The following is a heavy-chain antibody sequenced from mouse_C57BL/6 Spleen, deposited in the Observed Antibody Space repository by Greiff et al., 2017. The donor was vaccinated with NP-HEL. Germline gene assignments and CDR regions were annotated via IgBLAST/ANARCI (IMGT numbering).Heavy chain of an antibody. Sequence: EVQLQESGPGLVKPSQSLSLTCSVTGYSITSGYYWNWIRQFPGNKLEWMGYISYDGSNNYNPSLKNRISITRDTSKNQFFLKLNSVTTEDTATYYCAMIYYDYDDAMDYWGQGTSVTVSS. CDR2: ISYDGSN. J-gene: IGHJ4*01. CDR3: AMIYYDYDDAMDY. V-gene: IGHV3-6*01. D-gene: IGHD2-4*01. CDR1: GYSITSGYY.